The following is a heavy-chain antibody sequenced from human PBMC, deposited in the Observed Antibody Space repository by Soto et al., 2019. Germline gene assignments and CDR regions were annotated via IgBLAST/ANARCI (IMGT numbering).Heavy chain of an antibody. D-gene: IGHD3-22*01. Sequence: PGGSLRLSCAASGFTFSSYGMHWVRQAPGKGLEWVAVISYDGSNKYYADSVKGRFTISRDNSKNTLYLQMNSLRAEDTAVYYCAATYYYGSSGYSPSDYWGQGTLVTVSS. V-gene: IGHV3-30*03. J-gene: IGHJ4*02. CDR1: GFTFSSYG. CDR3: AATYYYGSSGYSPSDY. CDR2: ISYDGSNK.